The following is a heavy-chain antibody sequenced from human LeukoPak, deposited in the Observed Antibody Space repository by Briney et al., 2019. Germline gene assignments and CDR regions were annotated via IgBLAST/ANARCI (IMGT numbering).Heavy chain of an antibody. Sequence: PSETLSLTCTVSGDSISSYFWCWIRQPPGKGLEWIGSLYYSGRTNYSPSLTSRVTLSADTSKNQFSLKLNSVTAADSAIYYCARDYSGYEFDYWGQGTLVTVSS. CDR2: LYYSGRT. CDR1: GDSISSYF. J-gene: IGHJ4*02. CDR3: ARDYSGYEFDY. V-gene: IGHV4-59*01. D-gene: IGHD5-12*01.